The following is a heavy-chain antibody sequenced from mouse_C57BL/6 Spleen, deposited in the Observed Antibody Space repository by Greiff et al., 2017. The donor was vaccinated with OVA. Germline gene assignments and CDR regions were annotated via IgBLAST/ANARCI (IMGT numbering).Heavy chain of an antibody. V-gene: IGHV2-6*01. J-gene: IGHJ3*01. CDR2: IWGVGST. CDR1: GFSLTSYG. Sequence: QVQLQQSGPGLVAPSQSLSITCTVSGFSLTSYGVDWVRQSPGKGLEWLGVIWGVGSTNYNSALKSRLCISKDNSKSQVFLKMNSLQTDDTAMYYCASSSRGAWFAYWGQGTLVTVSA. CDR3: ASSSRGAWFAY.